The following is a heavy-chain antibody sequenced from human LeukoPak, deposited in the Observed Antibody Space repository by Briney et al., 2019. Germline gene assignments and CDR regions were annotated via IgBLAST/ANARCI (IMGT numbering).Heavy chain of an antibody. V-gene: IGHV3-73*01. D-gene: IGHD3/OR15-3a*01. CDR1: GFTFSGSA. Sequence: GGSLRLSCAASGFTFSGSAMHWVRQASGKGLEWVGRIRSKANSYATAYAASVKGRFTISRDDSKNTAYLQMNSLKTEDTAVYYCTRRLLTQPANKTLDGRDIDYWGQGTLVTVSS. CDR3: TRRLLTQPANKTLDGRDIDY. J-gene: IGHJ4*02. CDR2: IRSKANSYAT.